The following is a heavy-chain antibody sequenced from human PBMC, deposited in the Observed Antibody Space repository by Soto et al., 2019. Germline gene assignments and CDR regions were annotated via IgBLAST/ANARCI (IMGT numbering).Heavy chain of an antibody. CDR1: GFTVSCKKY. CDR3: ATWHLQEHAYDI. CDR2: LYDLDGT. J-gene: IGHJ3*02. V-gene: IGHV3-53*01. D-gene: IGHD1-1*01. Sequence: HPGGSLRLSCAALGFTVSCKKYVAWVRQAPGKGLEWVFALYDLDGTYYADSVKGRFTTSSDSSRTTVYLQMDSLRPDDTAVYSCATWHLQEHAYDIWGQGTMVTVSS.